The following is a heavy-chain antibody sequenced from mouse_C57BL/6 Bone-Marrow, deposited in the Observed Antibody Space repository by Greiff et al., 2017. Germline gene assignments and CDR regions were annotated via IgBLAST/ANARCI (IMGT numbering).Heavy chain of an antibody. CDR3: ARWGYGSSYYFDY. V-gene: IGHV3-2*02. J-gene: IGHJ2*01. CDR2: ISYSGST. Sequence: VQLQQSGPGLVKPSQSLSLTCTVTGYSITSDYAWNWIRQFPGNKLEWMGYISYSGSTSYNPSLKSRISITRDTSKNQFFLQLNSVTTEDTATYYCARWGYGSSYYFDYWGQGTTLTGSS. D-gene: IGHD1-1*01. CDR1: GYSITSDYA.